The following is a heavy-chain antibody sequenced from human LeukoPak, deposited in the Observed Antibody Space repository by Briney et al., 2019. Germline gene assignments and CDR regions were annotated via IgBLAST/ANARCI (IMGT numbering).Heavy chain of an antibody. Sequence: KPSETLSLTCTVSGGSISSYYWSWIRQPAGKGLEWIGRIYTSGSTNYNPSLKSRVTMSVDTSKNQFSLKLSSVTAADTAVYYCARGRGSSFPRAFDYWGQGTLVTVSS. J-gene: IGHJ4*02. V-gene: IGHV4-4*07. CDR1: GGSISSYY. CDR3: ARGRGSSFPRAFDY. CDR2: IYTSGST. D-gene: IGHD6-6*01.